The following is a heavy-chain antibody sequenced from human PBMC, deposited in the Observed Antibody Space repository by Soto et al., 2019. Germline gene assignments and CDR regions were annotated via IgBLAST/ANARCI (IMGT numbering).Heavy chain of an antibody. CDR3: ARDDVAGVPAAIWFDP. V-gene: IGHV1-18*01. D-gene: IGHD2-2*01. CDR1: GYTFTSYG. Sequence: QVQLVQSGAEVKKPGASVKVSCKASGYTFTSYGISWVRQAPGQGLEWMGWISAYNGNTTYAQKLQGRVNMTTDTSTSTAYMEPRSLSSDDTAVYYCARDDVAGVPAAIWFDPWGQGTLVTVSS. CDR2: ISAYNGNT. J-gene: IGHJ5*02.